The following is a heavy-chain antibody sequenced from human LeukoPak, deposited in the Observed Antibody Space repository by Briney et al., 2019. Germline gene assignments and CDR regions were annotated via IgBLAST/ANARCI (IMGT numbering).Heavy chain of an antibody. CDR1: GFTVSSNY. CDR3: ARAPPSSGWDYYFDY. J-gene: IGHJ4*02. Sequence: GGSLRLSCAASGFTVSSNYMSWVRQAPGKGLEWVSVIYSGGSTYYADSVKGRFTISRDNSKNTLYLQMNSLRAEGTAVYYCARAPPSSGWDYYFDYWGQGTLVTVSS. V-gene: IGHV3-53*01. D-gene: IGHD6-19*01. CDR2: IYSGGST.